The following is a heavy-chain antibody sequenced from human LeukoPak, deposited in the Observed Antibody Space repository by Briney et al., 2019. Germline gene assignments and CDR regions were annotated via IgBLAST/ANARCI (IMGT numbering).Heavy chain of an antibody. CDR3: ARTGYIDEGFDY. Sequence: PGGSLRLSCAASGFTFSSYWMSWVRQAPDKGLEWVANINQDASSINYAGSVKGRFTISRDNAKKSLYLQMNSLRAGDTAVYYCARTGYIDEGFDYWGQGTLVTVSS. CDR1: GFTFSSYW. D-gene: IGHD1-1*01. V-gene: IGHV3-7*04. CDR2: INQDASSI. J-gene: IGHJ4*02.